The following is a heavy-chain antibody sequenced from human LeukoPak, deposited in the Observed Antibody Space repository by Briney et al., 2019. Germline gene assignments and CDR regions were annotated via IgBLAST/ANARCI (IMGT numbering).Heavy chain of an antibody. V-gene: IGHV1-8*01. J-gene: IGHJ6*03. CDR3: AREVAKRFHYYYMDV. CDR1: GYTFTSYD. D-gene: IGHD2-15*01. CDR2: MNPNSGNT. Sequence: ASVKVSCKASGYTFTSYDINWVRQATGQGLEWMGWMNPNSGNTGYAQKFQGRVTMTRNTSISTAYMELSSLRSEDTAVYYCAREVAKRFHYYYMDVWGKGTTVTISS.